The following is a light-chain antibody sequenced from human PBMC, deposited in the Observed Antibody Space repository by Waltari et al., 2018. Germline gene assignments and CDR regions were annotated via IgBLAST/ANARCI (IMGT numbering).Light chain of an antibody. Sequence: QSALTQPASVSGSPGQSITIPCPGPSSDVGGYNFVSWYQQHPGKGPKLLIFDVSNRPSGVSNRFSGSKSGNTASLTISGLQPEDEADYFCSSYTTTSVIFGGGTKLTVL. CDR3: SSYTTTSVI. J-gene: IGLJ2*01. CDR2: DVS. CDR1: SSDVGGYNF. V-gene: IGLV2-14*03.